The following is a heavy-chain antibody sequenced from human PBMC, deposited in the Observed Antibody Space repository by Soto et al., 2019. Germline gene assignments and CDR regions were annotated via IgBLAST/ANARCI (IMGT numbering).Heavy chain of an antibody. J-gene: IGHJ1*01. CDR2: IIPILGIA. CDR1: GGTFSSYT. CDR3: ARAPPGSSTSPLAEYFQH. Sequence: GASVKVSCKASGGTFSSYTISWVRQAPGQGLEWMGRIIPILGIANYAQKFQGRVTITADKSTSTAYMELSSLRSEDTAVYYCARAPPGSSTSPLAEYFQHWGQGTLVTVSS. V-gene: IGHV1-69*02. D-gene: IGHD2-2*01.